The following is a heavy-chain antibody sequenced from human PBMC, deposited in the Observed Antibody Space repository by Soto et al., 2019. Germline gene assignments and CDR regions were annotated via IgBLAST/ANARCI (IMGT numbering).Heavy chain of an antibody. Sequence: ASVKVSCKASGYTFTSYGISWVRQAPGQGLEWMGWISAYNGNTNYAQKLQGRVTMPKDTSTSTAYMELRSLRSDDTAVYYCAKSFPHYDFWSGYYTKVPFDPWGQGTLVTVSS. V-gene: IGHV1-18*01. CDR3: AKSFPHYDFWSGYYTKVPFDP. CDR1: GYTFTSYG. CDR2: ISAYNGNT. J-gene: IGHJ5*02. D-gene: IGHD3-3*01.